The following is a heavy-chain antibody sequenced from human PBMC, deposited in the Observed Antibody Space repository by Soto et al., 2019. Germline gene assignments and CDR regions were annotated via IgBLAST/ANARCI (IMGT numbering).Heavy chain of an antibody. Sequence: GGSLRLSCIASGFNVDNVYMSWVRQAPGKGLEWVSVLYTADSTNYADSVKGRFTISRDSSKNTVYLQMDSLRAGDTAVYYCARGMGAAWVTPLTHWGQGTLVTVSS. J-gene: IGHJ4*02. D-gene: IGHD2-21*02. CDR1: GFNVDNVY. V-gene: IGHV3-53*01. CDR3: ARGMGAAWVTPLTH. CDR2: LYTADST.